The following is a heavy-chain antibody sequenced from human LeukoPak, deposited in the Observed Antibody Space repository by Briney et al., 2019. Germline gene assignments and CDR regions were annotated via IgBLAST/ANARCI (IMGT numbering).Heavy chain of an antibody. J-gene: IGHJ6*02. CDR2: MNPNSGNT. D-gene: IGHD2-2*01. V-gene: IGHV1-8*01. Sequence: ASVKVSCKASGYTFTSYDINWVRQATGQGLEWMGRMNPNSGNTGYAQKFQGRVTMTRNTSISTAYMELSSLRSEDTAVYYCARGWLVPAAYYYGMDVWGQGTTVTVSS. CDR3: ARGWLVPAAYYYGMDV. CDR1: GYTFTSYD.